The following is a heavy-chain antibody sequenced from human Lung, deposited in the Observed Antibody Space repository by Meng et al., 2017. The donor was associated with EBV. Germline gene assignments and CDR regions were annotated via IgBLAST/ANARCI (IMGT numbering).Heavy chain of an antibody. CDR2: TYYSGST. D-gene: IGHD4-17*01. V-gene: IGHV4-30-4*01. Sequence: LREASPVLGPPSQTRSLTCPVSGGSISSGDYYWSWIRQPPGKGLEWIGYTYYSGSTYSNASLKSRVTISIDRSKNQFSLKLSSVTAADTAVYYCARDRKHYGERGWFDPWGQGTLVTVSS. CDR1: GGSISSGDYY. J-gene: IGHJ5*02. CDR3: ARDRKHYGERGWFDP.